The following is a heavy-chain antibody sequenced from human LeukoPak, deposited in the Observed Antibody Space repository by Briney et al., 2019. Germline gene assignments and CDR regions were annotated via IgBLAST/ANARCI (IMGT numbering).Heavy chain of an antibody. CDR3: ARLMGSAGSPYFQH. Sequence: GGSLRLSCAASGFTFGDYYMSWIRQAPGKGLEWVSYISSSGSTIYYADSVKGRFTISRDNAKNSLYLQMNSLRAEDTAVYYCARLMGSAGSPYFQHWGQGTLVTVSS. D-gene: IGHD3-16*01. CDR1: GFTFGDYY. J-gene: IGHJ1*01. V-gene: IGHV3-11*01. CDR2: ISSSGSTI.